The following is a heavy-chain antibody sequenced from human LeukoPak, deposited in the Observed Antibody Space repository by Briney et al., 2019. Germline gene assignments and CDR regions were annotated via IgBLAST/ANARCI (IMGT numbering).Heavy chain of an antibody. CDR1: GYTFTNYD. V-gene: IGHV1-8*01. CDR3: ARGPIGAEDYRMDV. CDR2: MNPNSGST. J-gene: IGHJ6*02. D-gene: IGHD6-13*01. Sequence: ASVKVSCKASGYTFTNYDINWMRQATGQGLEWMGWMNPNSGSTEYAQKFQGRVTMTRSTSTSTAYMELNSLRSEDTAVFYCARGPIGAEDYRMDVWGQGTTVTVSS.